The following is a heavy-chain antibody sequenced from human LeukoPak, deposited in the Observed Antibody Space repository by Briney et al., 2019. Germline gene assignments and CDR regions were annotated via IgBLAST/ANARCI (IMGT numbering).Heavy chain of an antibody. CDR3: ARSKIAARSWFDP. CDR2: ISSSSSYI. CDR1: GFTFSSYS. J-gene: IGHJ5*02. D-gene: IGHD6-6*01. V-gene: IGHV3-21*01. Sequence: GGSLRLSCAASGFTFSSYSMSWVRQAPGKGLEWVSSISSSSSYIYYADSVKGRFTISRDNAKNSLYLQMNSLRAEDTAVYYCARSKIAARSWFDPWGQGTLVTVSS.